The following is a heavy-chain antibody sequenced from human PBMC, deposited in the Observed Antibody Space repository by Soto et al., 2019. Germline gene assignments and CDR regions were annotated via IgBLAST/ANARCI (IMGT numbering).Heavy chain of an antibody. CDR2: IYSGGST. V-gene: IGHV3-66*01. J-gene: IGHJ6*03. CDR1: GFTVSSNY. Sequence: GGSLRLSCAASGFTVSSNYMSWVRQAPGKGLEWVSVIYSGGSTYYPDSVKGRFTISRDNSKNTLYLQMKSLRAEDTAVYYCASDRLSPGPDYYYYMDVWGKGTTVTVSS. CDR3: ASDRLSPGPDYYYYMDV.